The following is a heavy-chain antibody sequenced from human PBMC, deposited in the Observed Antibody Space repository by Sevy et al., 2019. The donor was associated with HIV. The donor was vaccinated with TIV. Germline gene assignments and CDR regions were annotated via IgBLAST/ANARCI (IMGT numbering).Heavy chain of an antibody. D-gene: IGHD3-22*01. Sequence: GGSLRLSCAASGFTFSSYSMSWVRQAPGKGLEWVADISSSSSTIYYADSVKGRFIITSDNAKNSLYLQMNSLRDEDTAVYYCARVHYYDSSGYRNYFDYWGQGTLVTVSS. V-gene: IGHV3-48*02. CDR2: ISSSSSTI. J-gene: IGHJ4*02. CDR1: GFTFSSYS. CDR3: ARVHYYDSSGYRNYFDY.